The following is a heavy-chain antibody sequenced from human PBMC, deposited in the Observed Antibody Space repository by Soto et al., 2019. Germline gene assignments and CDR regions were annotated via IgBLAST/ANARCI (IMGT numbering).Heavy chain of an antibody. J-gene: IGHJ3*01. Sequence: EVQLVQSGAEVKKPGESLRISCKGAGYSFTSYWISWVRQMPGKGLEWMGRIDPSDSYTNYSPSFQGHVTISADKSISSAYLQWSSLKASDTARYYCARHGGVLLAGDAFDLWGQGTMVTVSS. CDR1: GYSFTSYW. CDR3: ARHGGVLLAGDAFDL. CDR2: IDPSDSYT. D-gene: IGHD6-19*01. V-gene: IGHV5-10-1*01.